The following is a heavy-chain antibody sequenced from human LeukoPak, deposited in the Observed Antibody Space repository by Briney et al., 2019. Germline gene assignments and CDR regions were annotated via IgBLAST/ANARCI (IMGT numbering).Heavy chain of an antibody. CDR3: ARADRYFEWVLLDY. CDR1: GFTFSSYW. J-gene: IGHJ4*02. D-gene: IGHD3-9*01. Sequence: GGSLRLSCAASGFTFSSYWVHWVRQAPGKGLVWVSRSNSDGSSTSYADSVKGRFTISRDNAKNTLYLQMNSLRAEDTAVYYCARADRYFEWVLLDYWGQGTLVTVSS. CDR2: SNSDGSST. V-gene: IGHV3-74*01.